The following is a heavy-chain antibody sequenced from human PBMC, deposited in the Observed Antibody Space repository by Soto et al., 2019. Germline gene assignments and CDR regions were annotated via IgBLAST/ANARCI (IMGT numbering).Heavy chain of an antibody. J-gene: IGHJ5*02. CDR2: IHPSGTNK. CDR1: GYSFPSHY. D-gene: IGHD2-15*01. V-gene: IGHV1-46*01. Sequence: ASVKVSCKASGYSFPSHYMHWVRQAPGQGLEWMGTIHPSGTNKAYAQKFQGRVTMTTDTSTSTVYMELTSLRSEDTAVYYCARDQGWREVVWWSAPWGQGTLVPVSS. CDR3: ARDQGWREVVWWSAP.